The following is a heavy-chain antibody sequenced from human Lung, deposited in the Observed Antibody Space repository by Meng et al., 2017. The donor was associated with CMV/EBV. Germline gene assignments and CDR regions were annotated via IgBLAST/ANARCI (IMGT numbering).Heavy chain of an antibody. CDR1: GFSLSTAEMC. J-gene: IGHJ6*01. V-gene: IGHV2-70*18. D-gene: IGHD5-18*01. CDR2: IDWDDDK. Sequence: GXXLVXPTQTLTLTCTFSGFSLSTAEMCVTWVRQPPGKALEWLALIDWDDDKYYSTSLRTRLTISKDTSKNQVVLTMTNMDPVDTATYYCARIRVRSGSGYGYDFYHGMDVWGQGTTVTVSS. CDR3: ARIRVRSGSGYGYDFYHGMDV.